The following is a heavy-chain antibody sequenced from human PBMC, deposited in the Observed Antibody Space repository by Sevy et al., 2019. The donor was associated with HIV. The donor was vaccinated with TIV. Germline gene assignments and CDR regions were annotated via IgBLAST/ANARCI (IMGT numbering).Heavy chain of an antibody. CDR2: IGTAFDT. J-gene: IGHJ4*02. V-gene: IGHV3-13*01. CDR3: ARGGSVSNYTRGYFDY. CDR1: GFTFNSYD. D-gene: IGHD1-26*01. Sequence: GGSLRLSCAASGFTFNSYDMHWVRQGTEKGLEWVSAIGTAFDTYYPDSVQGRFTISRENAKNSLYLQMNSLRAGDTAVYYCARGGSVSNYTRGYFDYWGQGALVTVSS.